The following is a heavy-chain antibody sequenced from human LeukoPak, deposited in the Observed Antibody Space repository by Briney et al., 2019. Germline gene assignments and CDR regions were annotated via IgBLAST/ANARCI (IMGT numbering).Heavy chain of an antibody. D-gene: IGHD2-15*01. CDR1: GDSVSSNSAA. CDR2: TYYRSKWYN. J-gene: IGHJ6*02. CDR3: ERGQDIVVVVAAIPYYYYGMDV. V-gene: IGHV6-1*01. Sequence: SQTLSLTCAISGDSVSSNSAAWNWIRQSPSRGLEWLGRTYYRSKWYNDYAVSVKSRITINPDTSKNQFSLQLNSVTPEDTAVYYCERGQDIVVVVAAIPYYYYGMDVWGQGTTVTVSS.